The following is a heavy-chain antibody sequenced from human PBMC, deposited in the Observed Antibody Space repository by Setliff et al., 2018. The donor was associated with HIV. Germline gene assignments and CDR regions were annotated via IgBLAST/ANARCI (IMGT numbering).Heavy chain of an antibody. D-gene: IGHD1-26*01. CDR1: GYSFTTLW. CDR2: VFPDDSDT. J-gene: IGHJ6*02. Sequence: GESLKISCQASGYSFTTLWIAWVRQMPGKGLEWMGMVFPDDSDTRYSPSFQGQVSMSADKSINTAYLQWSSLKASDTAVYYCARPQWELGVDYYGMDVWGQGTTVTVSS. CDR3: ARPQWELGVDYYGMDV. V-gene: IGHV5-51*01.